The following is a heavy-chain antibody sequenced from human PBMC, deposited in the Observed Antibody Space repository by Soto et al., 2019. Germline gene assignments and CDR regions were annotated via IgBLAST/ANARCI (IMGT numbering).Heavy chain of an antibody. CDR3: ARDIRGYSRAFDY. D-gene: IGHD5-18*01. CDR1: GDSVSSANYY. J-gene: IGHJ4*02. Sequence: SETLSLTCTVSGDSVSSANYYWTWIRQPPGKGLEWIGYTYSSGSTNYNPSLKSRVTISLDTSSNQFSLKLTSVTAADTAVYYCARDIRGYSRAFDYWGQGTLVTVSS. V-gene: IGHV4-61*01. CDR2: TYSSGST.